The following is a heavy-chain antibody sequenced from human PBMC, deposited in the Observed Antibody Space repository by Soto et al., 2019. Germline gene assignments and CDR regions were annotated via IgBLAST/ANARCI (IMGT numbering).Heavy chain of an antibody. D-gene: IGHD3-22*01. J-gene: IGHJ4*02. CDR3: AEVMIVVFTNQALTDY. CDR2: ISYDGSNK. CDR1: GFTFSSFG. Sequence: QVQLVESGGGVVQPGRSLRLSCAASGFTFSSFGMHWVRQAPGKGLEWVAVISYDGSNKYYADSVKGRFTISRDNSKNTLDLQMNSLRAEDTAVDYWAEVMIVVFTNQALTDYWGEGTLVPVS. V-gene: IGHV3-30*18.